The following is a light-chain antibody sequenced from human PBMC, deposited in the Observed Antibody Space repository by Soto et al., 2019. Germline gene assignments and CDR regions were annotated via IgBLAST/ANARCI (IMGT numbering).Light chain of an antibody. CDR1: QSINTW. Sequence: GDRVTITCRASQSINTWLAWYQLKPGRAPKLLIYKASTLESGVSSRFSGSGSGTEFTLTISSLQPDDFATYYCQQYQTYSQFGQGTKV. CDR3: QQYQTYSQ. CDR2: KAS. J-gene: IGKJ1*01. V-gene: IGKV1-5*03.